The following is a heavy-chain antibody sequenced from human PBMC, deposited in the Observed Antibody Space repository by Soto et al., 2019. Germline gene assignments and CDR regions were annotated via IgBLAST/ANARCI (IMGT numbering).Heavy chain of an antibody. CDR1: GYPVTAYY. CDR3: ARGGGVGVAGSAAFDM. J-gene: IGHJ3*02. Sequence: QLHLVQSGAVVKKPGASVTVSCSASGYPVTAYYMHWVRQAPGRGLEWMGGINPATGAAKYTQTFQGRVTMTRDKSTSTGFMERGGLTSEDTAVFYCARGGGVGVAGSAAFDMWGQGTLVTVSS. V-gene: IGHV1-2*02. D-gene: IGHD3-3*01. CDR2: INPATGAA.